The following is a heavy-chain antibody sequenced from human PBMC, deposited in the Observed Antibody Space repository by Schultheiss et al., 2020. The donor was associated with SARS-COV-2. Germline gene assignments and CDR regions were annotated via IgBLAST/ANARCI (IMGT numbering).Heavy chain of an antibody. V-gene: IGHV1-18*01. D-gene: IGHD4-17*01. Sequence: ASVKVSCKASGGTFSSYTISWVRQAPGQGLEWMGWISDYNGNTNYAQKLQGRVTMTTDTSTSTAYMELRSLRSDDTAVYYCARLGPIYGDYGDYFYNYYMDVWGKGTTVTVSS. CDR1: GGTFSSYT. CDR2: ISDYNGNT. CDR3: ARLGPIYGDYGDYFYNYYMDV. J-gene: IGHJ6*03.